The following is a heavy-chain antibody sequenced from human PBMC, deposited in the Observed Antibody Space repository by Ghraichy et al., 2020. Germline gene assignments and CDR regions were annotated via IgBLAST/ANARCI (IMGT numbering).Heavy chain of an antibody. D-gene: IGHD2-21*02. V-gene: IGHV4-4*02. J-gene: IGHJ4*02. CDR1: GGSISSSNW. Sequence: SETLSLTCAVSGGSISSSNWWSWVRQPPGKGLEWIGEIYHSGSTNYNPSLKSRVTISVDKSKNQFSLKLSSVTAADTAVYYCARSATYCGGDCPGSYWGQGTLVTVSS. CDR3: ARSATYCGGDCPGSY. CDR2: IYHSGST.